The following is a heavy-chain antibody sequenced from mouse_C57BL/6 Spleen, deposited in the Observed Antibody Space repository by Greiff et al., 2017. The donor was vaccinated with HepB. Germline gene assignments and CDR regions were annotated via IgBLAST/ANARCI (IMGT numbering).Heavy chain of an antibody. V-gene: IGHV5-9*01. J-gene: IGHJ2*01. CDR3: ARHGGLRDYFDY. CDR2: ISGGGGNT. CDR1: GFTFSSYT. D-gene: IGHD2-4*01. Sequence: EVKLVESGGGLVKPGGSLKLSCAASGFTFSSYTMSWVRQTPEKRLEWVATISGGGGNTYYPDSVKGRFTISRDNAKNTLYLQMSSLRSEDTALYYCARHGGLRDYFDYWGQGTTLTVSS.